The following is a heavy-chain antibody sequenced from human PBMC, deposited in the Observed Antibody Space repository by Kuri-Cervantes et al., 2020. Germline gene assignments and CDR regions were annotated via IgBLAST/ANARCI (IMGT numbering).Heavy chain of an antibody. J-gene: IGHJ4*02. V-gene: IGHV1-8*01. Sequence: ASVKVSCKASGYTFTSYDINWVRQATGQGLEWMGWMNPNSGNTGYAQKFQGRVTMTRNTSISTAYMELSSLRSEDTAVYYCAREGYYGSGTLEGRVYWGQGTLVTVSS. CDR2: MNPNSGNT. CDR3: AREGYYGSGTLEGRVY. CDR1: GYTFTSYD. D-gene: IGHD3-10*01.